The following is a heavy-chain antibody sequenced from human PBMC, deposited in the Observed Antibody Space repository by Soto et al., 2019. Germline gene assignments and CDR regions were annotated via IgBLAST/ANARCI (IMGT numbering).Heavy chain of an antibody. CDR1: GGTFDTYA. CDR3: ARTGDIVVVGDFYYGMDV. D-gene: IGHD2-2*01. J-gene: IGHJ6*02. CDR2: IIPIFTKP. V-gene: IGHV1-69*01. Sequence: QVQLVQSGAEVKMPGSSVKVSCTASGGTFDTYALSWVRQAPGQGLEWLGGIIPIFTKPTYARKFQGRITITADESTTTVYLDLSSLTSDDTAVYYCARTGDIVVVGDFYYGMDVWGQGTTDIVSS.